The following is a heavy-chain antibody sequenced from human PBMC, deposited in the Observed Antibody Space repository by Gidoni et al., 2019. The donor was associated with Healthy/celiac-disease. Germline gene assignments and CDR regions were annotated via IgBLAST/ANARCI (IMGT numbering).Heavy chain of an antibody. V-gene: IGHV3-49*03. CDR2: IRSKAYGGTT. J-gene: IGHJ4*02. CDR3: TRVEGVWELPADY. D-gene: IGHD1-26*01. CDR1: GFTFGDYA. Sequence: EVQLVESGGGLVQPGRSLRLSCTASGFTFGDYAMSWFRQEPGKGLEWVGFIRSKAYGGTTEYAASVKGRFTISRDDSKSIAYLQMNSLKTEDTAVYYCTRVEGVWELPADYWGQGTLVTVSS.